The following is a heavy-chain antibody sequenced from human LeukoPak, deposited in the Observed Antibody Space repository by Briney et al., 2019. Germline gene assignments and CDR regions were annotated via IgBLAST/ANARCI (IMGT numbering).Heavy chain of an antibody. V-gene: IGHV3-15*01. CDR3: ATHGGSMFRGAATIDY. D-gene: IGHD3-10*01. CDR2: IKNKADGGTT. J-gene: IGHJ4*02. Sequence: GGSLRLSCAASGLTFSNAWMSWVRQAPGKGLEWVGRIKNKADGGTTDYAAPVKGRFTISRDDSKYTLHLQMNSLKSEDKGVYYCATHGGSMFRGAATIDYWGQGTLVTVSS. CDR1: GLTFSNAW.